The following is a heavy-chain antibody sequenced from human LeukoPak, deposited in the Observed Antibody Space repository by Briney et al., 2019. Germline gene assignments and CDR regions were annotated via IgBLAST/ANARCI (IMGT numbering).Heavy chain of an antibody. CDR2: INWNGGST. Sequence: PGGSLRLSCAASGFTVSSNYMSWVRQAPGKGLEWVSGINWNGGSTGYADSVKGRFTISRGNAKNSLYLQMNSLRAEDTALYYCARDPDIVVVVAARGDAFDIWGQGTMVTVSS. CDR3: ARDPDIVVVVAARGDAFDI. D-gene: IGHD2-15*01. V-gene: IGHV3-20*04. J-gene: IGHJ3*02. CDR1: GFTVSSNY.